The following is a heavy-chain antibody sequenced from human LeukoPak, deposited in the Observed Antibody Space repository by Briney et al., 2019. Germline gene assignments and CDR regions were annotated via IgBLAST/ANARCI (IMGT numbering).Heavy chain of an antibody. CDR2: IDPNSGGT. D-gene: IGHD1-26*01. J-gene: IGHJ6*02. CDR1: GYPFTAYN. CDR3: ASISGSYFNYYDMDV. V-gene: IGHV1-2*02. Sequence: GASVKVSCKASGYPFTAYNMHWVRQAPGQGLEWMGWIDPNSGGTNYAQKFQGRVTMTRDTSISTAYMELSRLRSDDTAVYYCASISGSYFNYYDMDVWGQGTTPTASS.